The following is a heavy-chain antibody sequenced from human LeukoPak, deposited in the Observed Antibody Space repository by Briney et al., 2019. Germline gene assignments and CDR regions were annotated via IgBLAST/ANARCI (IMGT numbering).Heavy chain of an antibody. D-gene: IGHD3-22*01. J-gene: IGHJ4*02. Sequence: GGSLRLSCAASGFTFSSYSMNWVRQAPGKGLEWVSSISSSSSYIYYADSVKGRFTISRDNAKNSLYLQMNSLRAEDTAVYYCARHFKAGYYDSSGSGYWGQGTLVTVSS. V-gene: IGHV3-21*01. CDR1: GFTFSSYS. CDR3: ARHFKAGYYDSSGSGY. CDR2: ISSSSSYI.